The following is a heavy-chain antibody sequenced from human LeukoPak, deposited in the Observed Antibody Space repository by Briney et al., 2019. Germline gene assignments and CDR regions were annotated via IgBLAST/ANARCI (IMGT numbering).Heavy chain of an antibody. CDR2: IYYSGST. Sequence: SETLSLTCTVSGGSISSSSYYWGWIRQPPGKGLEWIGSIYYSGSTYYNPSLKSRVTISVDTSKNQFSLKLSSVIAADTAVYYCARGQRAVAGRGFDYWGQGTLVTVSS. J-gene: IGHJ4*02. CDR3: ARGQRAVAGRGFDY. CDR1: GGSISSSSYY. D-gene: IGHD6-19*01. V-gene: IGHV4-39*07.